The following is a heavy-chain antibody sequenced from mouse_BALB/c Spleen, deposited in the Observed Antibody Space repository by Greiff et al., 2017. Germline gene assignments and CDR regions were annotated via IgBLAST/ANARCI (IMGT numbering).Heavy chain of an antibody. CDR1: GDSITSGY. J-gene: IGHJ3*01. Sequence: VQLKESGPSLVKPSQTLSLTCSVTGDSITSGYWNWIRKFPGNKLEYMGYISYSGSTYYNPSLKSRISITRDTSKNQYYLQLNSVTTEDTATYYCARYEGLRRAWFAYWGQGTLVTVSA. D-gene: IGHD2-4*01. CDR2: ISYSGST. CDR3: ARYEGLRRAWFAY. V-gene: IGHV3-8*02.